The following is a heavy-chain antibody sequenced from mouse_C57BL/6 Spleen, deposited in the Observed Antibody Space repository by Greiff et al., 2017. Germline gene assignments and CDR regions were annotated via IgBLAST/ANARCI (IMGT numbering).Heavy chain of an antibody. J-gene: IGHJ2*01. D-gene: IGHD1-1*01. V-gene: IGHV3-6*01. Sequence: EVKLQESGPGLVKPSQSLSLTCSVTGYSITSCYFWNWIRQFPGNKLEWMGYISYDGSNNYNPPLKNRISITRDTSKNQFFLKLNSVTTEDTATYYCASLTTVVDYWGQGTTLTVSS. CDR2: ISYDGSN. CDR1: GYSITSCYF. CDR3: ASLTTVVDY.